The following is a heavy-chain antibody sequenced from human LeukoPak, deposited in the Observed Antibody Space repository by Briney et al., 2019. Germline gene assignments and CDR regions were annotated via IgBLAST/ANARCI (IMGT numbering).Heavy chain of an antibody. Sequence: ASVKVSCKASGYTFTGYYMHWVRQAPGQGLEWVGWINPNSGGTNYVQKFQGRVTMTRDTSISTAYMELSSLRSEDTAVYYCASSYCGGDCYYGYWGQGTLVTVSS. CDR2: INPNSGGT. CDR1: GYTFTGYY. V-gene: IGHV1-2*02. J-gene: IGHJ4*02. D-gene: IGHD2-21*02. CDR3: ASSYCGGDCYYGY.